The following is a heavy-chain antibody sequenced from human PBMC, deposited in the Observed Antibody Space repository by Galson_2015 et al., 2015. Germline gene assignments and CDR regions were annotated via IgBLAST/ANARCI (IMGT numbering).Heavy chain of an antibody. CDR3: ARDTAVGAIAVSYH. D-gene: IGHD6-19*01. CDR2: IWYDGSNK. Sequence: SLRLSCAASGFTFSSYGMHWVRQAPGKGLEWVAVIWYDGSNKYYADSVKGRFTISRDNSKNTLYLQMNSLRAEDTAVYYCARDTAVGAIAVSYHWGQGTRVTVSS. J-gene: IGHJ1*01. V-gene: IGHV3-33*01. CDR1: GFTFSSYG.